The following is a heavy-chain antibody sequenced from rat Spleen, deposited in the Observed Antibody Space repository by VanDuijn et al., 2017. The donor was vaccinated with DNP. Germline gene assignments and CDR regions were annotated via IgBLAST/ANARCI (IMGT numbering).Heavy chain of an antibody. CDR2: ISYDGSDT. V-gene: IGHV5-7*01. D-gene: IGHD1-2*01. CDR1: GITFSDYN. J-gene: IGHJ3*01. CDR3: AARYSSSWFAY. Sequence: EVQLVESGGGLVQPGRSLKLSCAASGITFSDYNMAWVRQAPKKGLEWVATISYDGSDTYYPDSVKGRFTISRDDAKNTLYLQMNSLRSEDTATYYCAARYSSSWFAYWGQGTLVTVSS.